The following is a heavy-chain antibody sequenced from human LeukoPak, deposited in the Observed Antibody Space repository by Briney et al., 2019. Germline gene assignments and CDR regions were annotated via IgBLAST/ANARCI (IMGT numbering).Heavy chain of an antibody. D-gene: IGHD5-18*01. V-gene: IGHV3-33*01. Sequence: GTSLRLSCVASGFTFTRYGFHWVRQAPGKGREWVAVIWYDGSKKYYADSVKGRFTMSRDNSKNTLYLQMNSLRAEDTAVYYCARDVNTAMVSRYWFDPWGQGTLVTVSS. CDR1: GFTFTRYG. CDR3: ARDVNTAMVSRYWFDP. CDR2: IWYDGSKK. J-gene: IGHJ5*02.